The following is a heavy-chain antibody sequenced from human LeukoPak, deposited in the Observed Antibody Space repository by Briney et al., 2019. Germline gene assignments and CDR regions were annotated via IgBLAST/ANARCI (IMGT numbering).Heavy chain of an antibody. CDR1: GFTFSNYG. D-gene: IGHD4-23*01. J-gene: IGHJ6*02. CDR3: AKDTGGNGAYFYAMDV. CDR2: ISGGSGST. Sequence: PGGSLRLSCEASGFTFSNYGMSWVRQAPGKGLEWVSSISGGSGSTYYADSVNGRFTISRDNSKNTLYLQMDSLRAEDTALYYCAKDTGGNGAYFYAMDVWGQGTSVTVSS. V-gene: IGHV3-23*01.